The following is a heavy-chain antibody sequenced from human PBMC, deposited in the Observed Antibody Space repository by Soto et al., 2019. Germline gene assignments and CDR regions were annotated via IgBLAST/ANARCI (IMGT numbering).Heavy chain of an antibody. CDR1: GFTFSSYA. J-gene: IGHJ3*02. D-gene: IGHD1-26*01. V-gene: IGHV3-30-3*01. CDR2: ISYDGSNK. Sequence: QVQLVESGGGVVQPGRSLRLSCAASGFTFSSYAMHWVRQAPGKGLEWVAVISYDGSNKYYADSVKGRFTISRDNSKNTLYLQMNSLRAEDTAVYYCARDGGAAGATDAFDIWGQGTMVTVSS. CDR3: ARDGGAAGATDAFDI.